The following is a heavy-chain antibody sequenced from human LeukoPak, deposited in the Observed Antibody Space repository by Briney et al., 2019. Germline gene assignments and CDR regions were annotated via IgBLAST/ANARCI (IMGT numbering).Heavy chain of an antibody. CDR3: AREDIVVVPAATYYYGMDV. J-gene: IGHJ6*02. CDR2: TYYRSKGYN. V-gene: IGHV6-1*01. D-gene: IGHD2-2*01. Sequence: SQTLSLTCAISGDSVSSNSAAWNWIRQSPSRGLEWLGRTYYRSKGYNDYAVSVKSRITINPDTSKNQFSLQLNSVTPEDTAVYYCAREDIVVVPAATYYYGMDVWGQGTTVTVSS. CDR1: GDSVSSNSAA.